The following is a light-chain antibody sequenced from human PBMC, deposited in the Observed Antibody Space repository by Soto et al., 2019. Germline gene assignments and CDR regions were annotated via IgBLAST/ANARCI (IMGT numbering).Light chain of an antibody. CDR1: QSLNSW. Sequence: DIQMTQSPSTLSASVGDRVSITCRASQSLNSWLAWYQQKPGKAPKLLIYKTSTLESGVPSRFSGSGSGTEFTLTISNLQPEDFATYYCQHYNTYSFGQGTKLEIK. CDR2: KTS. CDR3: QHYNTYS. J-gene: IGKJ2*01. V-gene: IGKV1-5*03.